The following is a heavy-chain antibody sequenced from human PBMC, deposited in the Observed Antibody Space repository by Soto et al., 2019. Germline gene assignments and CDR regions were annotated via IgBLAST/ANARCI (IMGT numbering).Heavy chain of an antibody. D-gene: IGHD2-15*01. Sequence: QVHLVASGGGVAQPGMSLRLSCVASGFTFHHYAIDWVRQAPGKGLEWVAVVSYDGKYKDYAESVKGRFTISRDNSNNVVYLQMESLRPEDTAIYYCVKESGGSGRENDFDTWGQGTQVTVSS. J-gene: IGHJ4*02. CDR2: VSYDGKYK. CDR1: GFTFHHYA. V-gene: IGHV3-30*18. CDR3: VKESGGSGRENDFDT.